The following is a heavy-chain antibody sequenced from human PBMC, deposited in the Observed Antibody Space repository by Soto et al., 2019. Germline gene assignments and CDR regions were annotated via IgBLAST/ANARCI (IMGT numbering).Heavy chain of an antibody. CDR1: GGSFTGHF. Sequence: PSETLSLTYTVSGGSFTGHFLSWVRQPPGKGLEWIGEVSHSGNTKYYPSLRSRVTLSVDSSKNQISLALTSVTAADTAVYYCARAKFESTGWHQFDIWGQGTLVTVSS. J-gene: IGHJ4*02. V-gene: IGHV4-34*01. CDR2: VSHSGNT. CDR3: ARAKFESTGWHQFDI. D-gene: IGHD7-27*01.